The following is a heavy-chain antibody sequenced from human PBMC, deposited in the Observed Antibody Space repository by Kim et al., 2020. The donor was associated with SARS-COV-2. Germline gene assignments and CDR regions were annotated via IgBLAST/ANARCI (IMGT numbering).Heavy chain of an antibody. D-gene: IGHD3-9*01. J-gene: IGHJ4*02. CDR2: INAGNGNT. CDR3: ARGGYVILSGYYNSRGFDY. V-gene: IGHV1-3*01. Sequence: ASVKVSCKASGYTFTSYAMHWVRQAPGQRLEWMGWINAGNGNTKYSQKFQGRVTITRDTSASTAYMELSSLRSEDPAVYYCARGGYVILSGYYNSRGFDYGGQGTLVTVSS. CDR1: GYTFTSYA.